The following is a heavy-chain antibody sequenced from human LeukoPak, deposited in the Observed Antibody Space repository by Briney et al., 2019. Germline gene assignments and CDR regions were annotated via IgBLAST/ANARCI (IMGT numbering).Heavy chain of an antibody. CDR3: ARDTYYYGVDV. J-gene: IGHJ6*02. CDR1: GGSISSSY. Sequence: PSETLSLTCTVSGGSISSSYWSWIRQPPGKGLEWIGYIYYSGSTNFSPSLKSRVTISVDASRNQFSLKLSSVTAADTAVYYCARDTYYYGVDVWGQGTTVTVSS. CDR2: IYYSGST. V-gene: IGHV4-59*01.